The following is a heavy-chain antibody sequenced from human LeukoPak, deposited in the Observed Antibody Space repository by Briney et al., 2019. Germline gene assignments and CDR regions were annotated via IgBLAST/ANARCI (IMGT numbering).Heavy chain of an antibody. CDR1: GFSFSSNW. D-gene: IGHD2/OR15-2a*01. V-gene: IGHV3-7*01. J-gene: IGHJ5*02. Sequence: PGGSLRLSCTASGFSFSSNWMTWVRQAPGKGLEWVGNINPDGSEKLYVDSVRGRYTISRDNARSSVYLQMTSLRAGDTAVYYCASARSTTCWKHVSIWFDPWGQGTLVTVSS. CDR2: INPDGSEK. CDR3: ASARSTTCWKHVSIWFDP.